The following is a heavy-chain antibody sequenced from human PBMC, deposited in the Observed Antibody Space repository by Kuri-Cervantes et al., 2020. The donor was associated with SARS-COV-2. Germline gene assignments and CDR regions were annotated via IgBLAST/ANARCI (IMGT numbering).Heavy chain of an antibody. Sequence: ASVQVSCKASGYTFTSYDIKWGRQDTGQGLEWMGWMNPNSGNTGYAQKFQGRVTITRNTSISTAYMELSSLRSEDTAVYYCARYPTGYCSGGSCYLDSWFDPWGQGTLVTVSS. D-gene: IGHD2-15*01. CDR1: GYTFTSYD. J-gene: IGHJ5*02. CDR3: ARYPTGYCSGGSCYLDSWFDP. V-gene: IGHV1-8*03. CDR2: MNPNSGNT.